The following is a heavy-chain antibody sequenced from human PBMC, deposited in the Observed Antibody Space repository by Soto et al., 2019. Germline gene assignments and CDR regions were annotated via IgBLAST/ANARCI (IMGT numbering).Heavy chain of an antibody. CDR1: GYTFTSYG. D-gene: IGHD4-4*01. CDR3: ARAEANYPYYYYGMDV. V-gene: IGHV1-18*01. CDR2: ISAYNGNT. Sequence: QVQLVQSGAEVKKPGASVKVSCKASGYTFTSYGISWVRQAPGQGLEWMGWISAYNGNTNYAQKLQGRVNMPTDTSTSTAYMELRSLRSDDTAVYYCARAEANYPYYYYGMDVWGQGTTVTVSS. J-gene: IGHJ6*02.